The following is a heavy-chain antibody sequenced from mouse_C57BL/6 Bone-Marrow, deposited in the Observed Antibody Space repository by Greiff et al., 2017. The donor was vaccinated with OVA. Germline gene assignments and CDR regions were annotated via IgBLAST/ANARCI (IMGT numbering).Heavy chain of an antibody. V-gene: IGHV5-9-1*02. J-gene: IGHJ4*01. Sequence: EVKLMESGEGLVKPGGSLKLSCAASGFTFSSYAMSWVRQTPEKRLEWVAYISSGGDYIYYADTVKGRFTISRDNARNTLYLQMSSLKSEDTAMYYCTRDLGITTGTMDYWGQGTSVTVSS. CDR2: ISSGGDYI. CDR1: GFTFSSYA. D-gene: IGHD1-1*01. CDR3: TRDLGITTGTMDY.